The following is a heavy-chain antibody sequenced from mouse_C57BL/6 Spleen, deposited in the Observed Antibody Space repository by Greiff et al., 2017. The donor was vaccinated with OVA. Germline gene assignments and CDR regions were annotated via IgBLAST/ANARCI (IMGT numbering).Heavy chain of an antibody. J-gene: IGHJ2*01. CDR3: ARDDGGTSFDY. V-gene: IGHV5-4*01. D-gene: IGHD4-1*01. Sequence: DVMLVESGGGLVKPGGSLKLSCAASGFTFSSYAMSWVRQPPEKRLEWVATISDGGSYSYYPDNVTGRFTISRDNAKNNLYLQMSHLKSEDTAMDYCARDDGGTSFDYWGQGTTLTVSS. CDR1: GFTFSSYA. CDR2: ISDGGSYS.